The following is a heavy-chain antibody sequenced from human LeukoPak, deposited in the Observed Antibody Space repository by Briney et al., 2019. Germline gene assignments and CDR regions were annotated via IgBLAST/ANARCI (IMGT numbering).Heavy chain of an antibody. CDR3: ARGVVPAADFDY. CDR2: IYYSGST. D-gene: IGHD2-2*01. V-gene: IGHV4-30-4*01. Sequence: SQTLSLTCTVSGGSISSGDYYWSWIRQPQGKGLEWIGYIYYSGSTYYNPSLKSRVTISVDTSKNQFSLKLSSVTAADTAVYYCARGVVPAADFDYWGQGTLVTVSS. J-gene: IGHJ4*02. CDR1: GGSISSGDYY.